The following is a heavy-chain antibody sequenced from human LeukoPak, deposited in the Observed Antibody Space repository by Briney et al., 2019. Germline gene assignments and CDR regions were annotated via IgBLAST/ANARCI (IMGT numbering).Heavy chain of an antibody. Sequence: GASVKVSCQASGYTFPSYGISWVRQAPGPGLEWMGWISAYNGNTNYAQKIQGRGTMTTDTSTSTAYMELRSLRSDDTAVYYCARGRPELTPFDYWGQGTLVTVSS. CDR1: GYTFPSYG. CDR2: ISAYNGNT. J-gene: IGHJ4*02. CDR3: ARGRPELTPFDY. V-gene: IGHV1-18*01. D-gene: IGHD1-14*01.